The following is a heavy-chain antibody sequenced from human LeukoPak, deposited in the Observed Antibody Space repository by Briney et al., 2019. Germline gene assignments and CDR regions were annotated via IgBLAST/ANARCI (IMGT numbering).Heavy chain of an antibody. CDR1: GFSFRSYG. CDR3: AREDYYDSSGYPNWFDP. CDR2: ISYDGSNK. Sequence: PGRSLRLSCAASGFSFRSYGMHWVRQAPGKGLEWVAVISYDGSNKYYADSVKGRFTISRDNSENTLYLQMNSLRAEDTAVYYCAREDYYDSSGYPNWFDPWGQGTLVTVSS. J-gene: IGHJ5*02. V-gene: IGHV3-30*03. D-gene: IGHD3-22*01.